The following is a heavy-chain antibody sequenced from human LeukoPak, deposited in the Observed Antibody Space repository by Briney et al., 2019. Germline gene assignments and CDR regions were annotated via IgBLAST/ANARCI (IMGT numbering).Heavy chain of an antibody. V-gene: IGHV5-10-1*01. J-gene: IGHJ4*02. CDR3: ARRLASCGGDCYSFDY. CDR2: IAPSDSYT. D-gene: IGHD2-21*02. CDR1: GYSFTTYW. Sequence: GESLKISCKGSGYSFTTYWISWVRQMPGKGLEWMGRIAPSDSYTYYSPSFQGHGTISAEKSIKTAYLQWTSLSASDTAMYYCARRLASCGGDCYSFDYWGQGTLVTVSS.